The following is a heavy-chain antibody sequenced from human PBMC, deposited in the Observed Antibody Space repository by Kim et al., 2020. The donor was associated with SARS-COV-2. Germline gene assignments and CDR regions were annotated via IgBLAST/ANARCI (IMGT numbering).Heavy chain of an antibody. CDR3: ARGGFGELSS. D-gene: IGHD3-10*01. CDR1: GGSFSGYY. Sequence: SETLSLTCAVYGGSFSGYYWSWIRQPPGKGLEWIGEINHSGSTNYNPSLKSRVTISVDTSKNQFSLKLSSVTAADTAVYYCARGGFGELSSWGQGTLVTV. V-gene: IGHV4-34*01. J-gene: IGHJ5*02. CDR2: INHSGST.